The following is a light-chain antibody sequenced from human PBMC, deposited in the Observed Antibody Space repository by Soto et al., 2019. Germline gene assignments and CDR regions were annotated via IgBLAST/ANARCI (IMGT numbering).Light chain of an antibody. J-gene: IGKJ1*01. CDR2: GAS. V-gene: IGKV3-20*01. CDR1: QSVDGRY. CDR3: QQYGSSPRT. Sequence: EIVLTQSPGTLSLFPGEGATLSCRASQSVDGRYLAWFQQKVGQAPRLLIYGASSRATGIPDRFSGSGSGKDFTLTISRLEPDDFAVYFCQQYGSSPRTFGQGTRVEIK.